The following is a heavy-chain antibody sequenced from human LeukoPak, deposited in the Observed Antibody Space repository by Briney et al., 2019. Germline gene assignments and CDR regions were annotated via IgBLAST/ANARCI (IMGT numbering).Heavy chain of an antibody. D-gene: IGHD6-13*01. CDR1: GYTFTGYY. CDR3: ARAGYSSRYKVQFDY. Sequence: ASVKVSCKASGYTFTGYYMHWVRQAPGQGLEWMGWINPNSGGTNYAQKFQGRVTMTRDTSISTAYMELSRLGSDDTAVYYCARAGYSSRYKVQFDYWGQGTLVTVSS. CDR2: INPNSGGT. V-gene: IGHV1-2*02. J-gene: IGHJ4*02.